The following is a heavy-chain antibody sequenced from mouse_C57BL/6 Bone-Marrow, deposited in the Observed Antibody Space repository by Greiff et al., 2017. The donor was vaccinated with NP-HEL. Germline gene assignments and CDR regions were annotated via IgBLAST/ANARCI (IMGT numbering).Heavy chain of an antibody. Sequence: DVKLVESGGGLVQPGGSLKLSCAASGFTFSDYYMYWVRQTPEKRLEWVAYISNGGGSTYYLDTVKGRFTISRDNAKNTLYLQMSRLKSEDTAMYYCARHSRISYYYGSSPCDYWGQGTTLTVSS. CDR2: ISNGGGST. CDR3: ARHSRISYYYGSSPCDY. V-gene: IGHV5-12*01. CDR1: GFTFSDYY. D-gene: IGHD1-1*01. J-gene: IGHJ2*01.